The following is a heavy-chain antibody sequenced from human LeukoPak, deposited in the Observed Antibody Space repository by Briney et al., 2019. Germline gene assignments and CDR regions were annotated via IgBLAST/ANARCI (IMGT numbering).Heavy chain of an antibody. CDR2: IRYDGSNK. V-gene: IGHV3-30*02. J-gene: IGHJ3*02. CDR3: ARARSPQAAFDI. CDR1: GFTFSSYG. Sequence: PGGSLRLSCAASGFTFSSYGMHWVRQAPGKGLEWVAFIRYDGSNKYYADSVKGRFTISRDNSKNTLYLQMNSLRAEDTAVYYCARARSPQAAFDIWGQGTMVTVSS.